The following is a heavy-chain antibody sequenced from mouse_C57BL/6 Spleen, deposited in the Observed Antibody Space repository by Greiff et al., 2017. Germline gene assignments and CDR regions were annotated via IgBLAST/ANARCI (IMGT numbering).Heavy chain of an antibody. D-gene: IGHD1-1*01. Sequence: VQLQQSGPELVKPGASVKISCKASGYAFSSSWMNWVKQRPGKGLEWIGRIYPGDGDTNYNGKFKGKVTLSRDKSYSTTYMQLSSLTSEDAAVYFCARIATVRGGAMDYWGQGTSVTVSS. J-gene: IGHJ4*01. CDR3: ARIATVRGGAMDY. V-gene: IGHV1-82*01. CDR1: GYAFSSSW. CDR2: IYPGDGDT.